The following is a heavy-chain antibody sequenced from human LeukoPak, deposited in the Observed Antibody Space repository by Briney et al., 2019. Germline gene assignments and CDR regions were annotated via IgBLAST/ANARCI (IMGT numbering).Heavy chain of an antibody. Sequence: GGSLRLSCAASGFTFSSYAMHWVRQAPGKGLEWVAVISYDGSNKYYADSVKGRFTISRDNSKNTLYLQMNSLRAEDTAVYYCARVTSQLLSRHSDYWGQGTLVTVSS. D-gene: IGHD2-2*01. CDR3: ARVTSQLLSRHSDY. J-gene: IGHJ4*02. CDR2: ISYDGSNK. CDR1: GFTFSSYA. V-gene: IGHV3-30-3*01.